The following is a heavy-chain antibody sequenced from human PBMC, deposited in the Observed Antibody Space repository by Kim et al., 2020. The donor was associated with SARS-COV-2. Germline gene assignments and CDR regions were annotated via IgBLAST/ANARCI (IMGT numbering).Heavy chain of an antibody. V-gene: IGHV1-3*04. CDR2: IDTGNGNT. J-gene: IGHJ1*01. CDR1: GYTLTNHG. CDR3: ARDQGGSTWYLVF. Sequence: ASVKVSCKASGYTLTNHGMHWARQAPGQGLEWMGWIDTGNGNTEYSEKSQGRVTITRDTSASTVYMELSSLRSEDTAIYYCARDQGGSTWYLVFWCQGTL. D-gene: IGHD2-15*01.